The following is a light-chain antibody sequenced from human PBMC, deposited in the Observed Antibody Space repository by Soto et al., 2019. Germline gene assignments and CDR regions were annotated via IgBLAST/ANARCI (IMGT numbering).Light chain of an antibody. CDR2: KAS. Sequence: DIQLTQSPSTLSASVGDRVTITCRASQSISSWLAWYQQKPGKAPKLLVYKASSLESGVPSRFSGSGSATAFTLTITTLQPDDFAPYYCQQYEAYPLTFGGGTKVEI. V-gene: IGKV1-5*03. CDR3: QQYEAYPLT. CDR1: QSISSW. J-gene: IGKJ4*01.